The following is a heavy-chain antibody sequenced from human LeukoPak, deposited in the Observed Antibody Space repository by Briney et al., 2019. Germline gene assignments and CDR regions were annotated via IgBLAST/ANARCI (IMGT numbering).Heavy chain of an antibody. CDR3: ARPLRMVVVPAAIVGKNWFDP. V-gene: IGHV3-74*01. D-gene: IGHD2-2*02. CDR2: INSDGSST. CDR1: GFTFSSYW. Sequence: PGGSLRLSCAASGFTFSSYWMHWVRQAPGKGLVWVSRINSDGSSTSYADSVKGRFTISRDNSKNTLYLQMNSLRPDDTAVYYCARPLRMVVVPAAIVGKNWFDPWGQGTLVTVSS. J-gene: IGHJ5*02.